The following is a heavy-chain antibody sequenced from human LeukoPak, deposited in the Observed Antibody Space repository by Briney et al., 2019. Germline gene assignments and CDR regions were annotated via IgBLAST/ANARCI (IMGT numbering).Heavy chain of an antibody. Sequence: PGGSLRLSCAASGFTFSSFAMNWVRQAPGKGLEWVSYISSSSGTIYYADSVKGRFTISRDNAKNSLYLQMNSLRAEDTAVYYCARDAPRYAYWSVGHPKWFDPWGQGTPVTVSS. CDR3: ARDAPRYAYWSVGHPKWFDP. V-gene: IGHV3-48*01. CDR2: ISSSSGTI. CDR1: GFTFSSFA. J-gene: IGHJ5*02. D-gene: IGHD3-3*01.